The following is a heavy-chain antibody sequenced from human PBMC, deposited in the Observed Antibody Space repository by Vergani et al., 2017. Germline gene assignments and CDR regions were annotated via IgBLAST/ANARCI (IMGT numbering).Heavy chain of an antibody. J-gene: IGHJ4*02. CDR1: GYTFTGYY. Sequence: QVQLVQSGAEVKKPGASVKVSCKASGYTFTGYYMHWVRQAPGQGLEWMGWINPNSGGTNYAQKVQGWVTMNRDTSISTAYMGLSRLKSDDAAVYDCASARLAVDLLPDYWGQGTLVTVSS. CDR3: ASARLAVDLLPDY. V-gene: IGHV1-2*04. CDR2: INPNSGGT.